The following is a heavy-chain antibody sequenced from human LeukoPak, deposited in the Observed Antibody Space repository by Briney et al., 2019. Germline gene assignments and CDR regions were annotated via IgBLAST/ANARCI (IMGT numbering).Heavy chain of an antibody. CDR2: IRQDGREN. D-gene: IGHD4-17*01. Sequence: GGSLRLSCAASGFMFSNYWMTWVRQAPGRGLEWVANIRQDGRENHYVDSVKGRFTISRDNAKSSLFLQMNSLRAEDTAVYYCARTTYGGDAFDIWGQGTMVTVSS. J-gene: IGHJ3*02. V-gene: IGHV3-7*01. CDR1: GFMFSNYW. CDR3: ARTTYGGDAFDI.